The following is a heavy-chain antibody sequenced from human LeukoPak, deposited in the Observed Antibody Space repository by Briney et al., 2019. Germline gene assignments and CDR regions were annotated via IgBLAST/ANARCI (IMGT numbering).Heavy chain of an antibody. J-gene: IGHJ5*02. CDR3: VKWASGVGFDP. Sequence: PGGSLRLSCAASRFTFSRSAMTWVRQAPGKGLEWVSTIIDSGASTSYADSVKGWFSISRDNAKNMLYLQINSLRAEDTAVYYCVKWASGVGFDPWGQGTLVTVSS. V-gene: IGHV3-23*01. CDR2: IIDSGAST. CDR1: RFTFSRSA. D-gene: IGHD1-26*01.